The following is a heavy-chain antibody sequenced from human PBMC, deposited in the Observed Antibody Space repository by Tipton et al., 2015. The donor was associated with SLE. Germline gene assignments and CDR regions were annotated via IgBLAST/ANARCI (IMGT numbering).Heavy chain of an antibody. CDR1: GGSISSGSYY. CDR2: IYTRGST. J-gene: IGHJ4*02. V-gene: IGHV4-61*02. Sequence: TLSLTCTVSGGSISSGSYYWSWIRQPAGKGLEWLGRIYTRGSTNYNPSLKSRVTISIDTSKNQFSLKLSSVTAADTAVYYCACGSNASSEYYYFRGPDFRGQGTLVTVSS. D-gene: IGHD3-22*01. CDR3: ACGSNASSEYYYFRGPDF.